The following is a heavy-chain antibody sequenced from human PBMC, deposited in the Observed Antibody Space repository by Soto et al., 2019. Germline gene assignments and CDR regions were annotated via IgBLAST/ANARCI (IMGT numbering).Heavy chain of an antibody. CDR1: VYTFTNYW. V-gene: IGHV5-51*01. CDR3: VRPNFGALTHFDF. Sequence: PGESLKISCKAIVYTFTNYWIGWVRQTPGKGLEWMGIIFPGDSDTGYNPSFEGQVTVSADESISTAYLQWNTLKASDTAMYYCVRPNFGALTHFDFWGQGTLVTVSS. D-gene: IGHD3-16*01. CDR2: IFPGDSDT. J-gene: IGHJ4*02.